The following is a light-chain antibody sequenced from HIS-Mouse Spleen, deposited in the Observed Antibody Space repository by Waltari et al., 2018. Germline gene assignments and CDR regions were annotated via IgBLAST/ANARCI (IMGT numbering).Light chain of an antibody. CDR2: EDS. J-gene: IGLJ2*01. CDR1: ALPKKY. CDR3: YSTDSSGNHRV. V-gene: IGLV3-10*01. Sequence: SYELTQPPSVSVSPGQTARITCPGDALPKKYAYWYQQKSGQAPVLVIYEDSKRPSGIPERCSGSSSGTRATLTISGDQVEDEADYYCYSTDSSGNHRVFGGGTKLTVL.